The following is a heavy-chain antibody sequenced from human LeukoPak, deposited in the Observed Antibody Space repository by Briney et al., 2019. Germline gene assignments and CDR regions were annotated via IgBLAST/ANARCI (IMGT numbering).Heavy chain of an antibody. J-gene: IGHJ5*02. CDR3: ARDNGEWRLNWFDH. D-gene: IGHD2-8*01. CDR1: GFPFNTYW. CDR2: ITGDGSTT. V-gene: IGHV3-74*01. Sequence: GGSLRLSCTASGFPFNTYWMHWVRRAPGKGLEWVSLITGDGSTTNYADSVKGRFTISRDNSKNTLYLQMNSLRAEDTAVYYCARDNGEWRLNWFDHWGQGTLVTVSS.